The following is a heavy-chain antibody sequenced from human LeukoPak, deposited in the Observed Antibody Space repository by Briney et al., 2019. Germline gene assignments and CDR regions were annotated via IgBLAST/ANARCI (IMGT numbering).Heavy chain of an antibody. CDR3: ARLEGFGELFNY. CDR2: IYTRGST. J-gene: IGHJ4*02. D-gene: IGHD3-10*01. CDR1: GGSINNYY. Sequence: SETLSLTCTVSGGSINNYYWSWIRQPAGKGLEWIGRIYTRGSTNYNPSLKSRVTMSVDTSKNRFSLKLSSVTAADTAVYYCARLEGFGELFNYWGQGTLVTVSS. V-gene: IGHV4-4*07.